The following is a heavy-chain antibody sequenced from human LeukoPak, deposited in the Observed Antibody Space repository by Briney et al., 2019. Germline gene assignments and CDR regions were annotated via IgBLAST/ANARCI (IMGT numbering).Heavy chain of an antibody. CDR2: IYYSGST. J-gene: IGHJ4*02. CDR3: ARNEWFGELLSEYYFDY. V-gene: IGHV4-59*01. D-gene: IGHD3-10*01. CDR1: GGSISSYY. Sequence: KPSETLSLTCTVSGGSISSYYCSWIRQPPGKGLEWIGYIYYSGSTNYNPSLKSRVTISVDTSENQFSLKLSSVTAADTAVYYCARNEWFGELLSEYYFDYWGQGTLVTVSS.